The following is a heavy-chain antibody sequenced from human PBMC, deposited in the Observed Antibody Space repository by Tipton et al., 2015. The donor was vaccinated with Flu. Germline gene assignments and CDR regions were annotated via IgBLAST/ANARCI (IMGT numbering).Heavy chain of an antibody. J-gene: IGHJ6*03. V-gene: IGHV4-4*08. CDR3: ARDLVPAAIDHYYMDV. CDR2: IYTSGST. D-gene: IGHD2-2*01. CDR1: GGSISSYY. Sequence: TLSLTCTVSGGSISSYYWSWIRQPPGKGLEWIGYIYTSGSTNYNPSLKSRVTMSVDTSKNQFSLKLSSVTAADTAVYYCARDLVPAAIDHYYMDVWGKGTTVTVSS.